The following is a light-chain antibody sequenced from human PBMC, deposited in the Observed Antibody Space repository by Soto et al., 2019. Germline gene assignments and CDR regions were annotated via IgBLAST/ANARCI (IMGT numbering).Light chain of an antibody. CDR3: QSYDSSSLV. CDR2: EDN. V-gene: IGLV6-57*04. CDR1: SGSIASNY. Sequence: LTQPHSVSESPGKTVTISCTRSSGSIASNYVQWYQQRPGSAPTTVIYEDNQRPSGVPDRFSGSFDSSSNSASLTISGLNTEDEADYYCQSYDSSSLVFGGGTQLPVL. J-gene: IGLJ2*01.